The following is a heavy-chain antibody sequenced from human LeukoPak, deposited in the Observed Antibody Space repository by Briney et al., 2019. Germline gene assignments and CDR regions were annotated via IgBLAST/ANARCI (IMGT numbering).Heavy chain of an antibody. CDR2: IYHSGNT. V-gene: IGHV4-59*01. Sequence: SETLFLTCTVSGVSINTYFWSWIRQPPGKGLEWIGFIYHSGNTNSNPSLKSRVTLSADTSKSQFSLELTSVTAAGTAVYFCARGGMSTYYDSGGYFSYWGQGILVTVSS. CDR1: GVSINTYF. D-gene: IGHD3-22*01. J-gene: IGHJ4*02. CDR3: ARGGMSTYYDSGGYFSY.